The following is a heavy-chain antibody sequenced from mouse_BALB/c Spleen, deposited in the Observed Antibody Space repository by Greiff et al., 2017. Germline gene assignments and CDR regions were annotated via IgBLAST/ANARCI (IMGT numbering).Heavy chain of an antibody. D-gene: IGHD1-1*01. J-gene: IGHJ4*01. V-gene: IGHV2-6-7*01. CDR3: ARDLTTVAYYYAMDY. CDR1: GFSLTGYG. Sequence: VKLMESGPGLVAPSQSLSITCTVSGFSLTGYGVNWVRQPPGKGLEWLGMIWGDGSTDYNSALKSRLSISKDNSKSQVFLKMNSLQTDDTARYYCARDLTTVAYYYAMDYWGQGTSVTVSS. CDR2: IWGDGST.